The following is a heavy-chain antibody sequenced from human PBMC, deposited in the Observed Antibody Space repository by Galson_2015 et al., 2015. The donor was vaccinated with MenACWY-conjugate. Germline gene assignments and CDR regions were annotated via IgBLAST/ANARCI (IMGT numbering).Heavy chain of an antibody. CDR1: GFTFSDYA. D-gene: IGHD1-14*01. J-gene: IGHJ4*01. CDR3: ARNLYDPWYYFDH. V-gene: IGHV3-23*01. Sequence: SLRLSCAASGFTFSDYAMTWVRQAPGRGLEWVSGISGSGDTTYYADPVKGRFAISRDNSKNTLSLQMNGLRAEDTGVYFCARNLYDPWYYFDHWGHRVLVTVSS. CDR2: ISGSGDTT.